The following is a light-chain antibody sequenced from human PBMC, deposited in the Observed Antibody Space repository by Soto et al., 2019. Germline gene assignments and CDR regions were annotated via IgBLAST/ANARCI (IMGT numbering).Light chain of an antibody. Sequence: DIVMTQSPLSLPVTPGEPASISCRSSQSLLHRNGYNYLDWYLQKPGQSPQLLIYLGSNRSSGVPDRFSGSGSGTDFTLKISRVEAEDVGLYYCMQGLQTPNTFGQGTRLEIK. J-gene: IGKJ5*01. CDR3: MQGLQTPNT. CDR2: LGS. CDR1: QSLLHRNGYNY. V-gene: IGKV2-28*01.